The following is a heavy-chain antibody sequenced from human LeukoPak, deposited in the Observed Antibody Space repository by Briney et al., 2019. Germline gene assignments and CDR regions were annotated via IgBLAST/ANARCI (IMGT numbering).Heavy chain of an antibody. D-gene: IGHD2-2*01. Sequence: PSETLSLTCTVSGGSISSGSYYWSWIRQPAGKGLEWVGRIYTSGSTNYNPSLKSRVTISVDTSKNQFSLKLSSVTAADTAVYYCATRPYCSSTSCYSQWYFDLWGRGTLVTVSS. CDR1: GGSISSGSYY. CDR2: IYTSGST. J-gene: IGHJ2*01. V-gene: IGHV4-61*02. CDR3: ATRPYCSSTSCYSQWYFDL.